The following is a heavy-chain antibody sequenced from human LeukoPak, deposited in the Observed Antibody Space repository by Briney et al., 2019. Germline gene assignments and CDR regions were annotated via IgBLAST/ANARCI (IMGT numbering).Heavy chain of an antibody. Sequence: SETLSLTCTVSGYSISSGYYWGWIRQPPGKGLEWIGSIYHSGSTYYNPSLKSRVTISVDTSKNQFSLKLSSVTAADTAVYYCARDGTATPTWGYWGQGTLVTVSS. CDR2: IYHSGST. J-gene: IGHJ4*02. D-gene: IGHD5-18*01. V-gene: IGHV4-38-2*02. CDR3: ARDGTATPTWGY. CDR1: GYSISSGYY.